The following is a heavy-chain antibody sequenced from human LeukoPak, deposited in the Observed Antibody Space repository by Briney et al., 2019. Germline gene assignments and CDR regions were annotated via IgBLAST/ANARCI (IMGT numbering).Heavy chain of an antibody. Sequence: SETLSLTCAVYGASFSGYYWSWIRQPPGKGLEWIGEINHSGSTNYNPSLKSRVTISVATSKNQFSLKLSSVTAAATAVYYCAKESLVRDIVVVPAAMPEEHWGQGTLVTVSS. V-gene: IGHV4-34*01. CDR1: GASFSGYY. J-gene: IGHJ1*01. CDR2: INHSGST. CDR3: AKESLVRDIVVVPAAMPEEH. D-gene: IGHD2-2*01.